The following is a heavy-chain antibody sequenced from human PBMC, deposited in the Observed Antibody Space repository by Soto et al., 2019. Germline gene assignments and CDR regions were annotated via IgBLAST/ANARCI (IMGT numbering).Heavy chain of an antibody. CDR3: ARHSSGSSSSWSPV. J-gene: IGHJ3*01. D-gene: IGHD6-13*01. V-gene: IGHV4-39*01. CDR2: IYYSGRT. CDR1: GGSIISSSYY. Sequence: SETLSLTCTVSGGSIISSSYYWGWIRQPPGKGLEWIASIYYSGRTHYNPSLESRVTISVDTSKNQFSLRLSSVTAADTAVYYCARHSSGSSSSWSPVRGQGTMVTVSS.